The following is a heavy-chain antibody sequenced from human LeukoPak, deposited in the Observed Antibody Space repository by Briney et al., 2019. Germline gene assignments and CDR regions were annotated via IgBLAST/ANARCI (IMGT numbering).Heavy chain of an antibody. CDR1: GFTFSSYA. V-gene: IGHV3-23*01. J-gene: IGHJ4*02. Sequence: GGSLRLSCAASGFTFSSYAMSWVRQAPGKGLEWVSAISGSGGSTYYADSVKGRFTISRDNSKNTLYLQMNSLRAEDTAVYYCARGGRGSSSWYWYYFDYWGQGTLVTVSS. CDR3: ARGGRGSSSWYWYYFDY. D-gene: IGHD6-13*01. CDR2: ISGSGGST.